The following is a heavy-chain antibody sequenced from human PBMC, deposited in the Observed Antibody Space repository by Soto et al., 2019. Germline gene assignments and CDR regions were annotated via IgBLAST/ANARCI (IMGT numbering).Heavy chain of an antibody. CDR2: ISSNSAYI. D-gene: IGHD6-13*01. CDR1: GFTFRSFT. V-gene: IGHV3-21*01. Sequence: PGGSLRLSCAASGFTFRSFTMNWVRQAPGKGLEWVSTISSNSAYIYYTDALRGRFTISRENAKNSLHLQMNSLRAEDTAVYYCTRDASRDSSARGWFDPWGPGAVVTVSS. J-gene: IGHJ5*02. CDR3: TRDASRDSSARGWFDP.